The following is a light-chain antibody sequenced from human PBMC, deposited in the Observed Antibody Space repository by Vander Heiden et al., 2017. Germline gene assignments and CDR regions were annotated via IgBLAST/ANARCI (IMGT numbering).Light chain of an antibody. CDR3: QQRSNWLRT. CDR1: QSVSSY. J-gene: IGKJ2*01. CDR2: DAS. V-gene: IGKV3-11*01. Sequence: EIVLTQSPATLSLSPGERATLPCRASQSVSSYLAWYQQKPGQAPRLLIYDASNRATGIPARFSGSGSGTDFTLTISSLEPEDFAVYYCQQRSNWLRTFGQGTKLEIK.